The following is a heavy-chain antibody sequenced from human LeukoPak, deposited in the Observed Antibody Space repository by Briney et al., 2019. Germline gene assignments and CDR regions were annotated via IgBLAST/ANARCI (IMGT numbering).Heavy chain of an antibody. V-gene: IGHV3-11*01. D-gene: IGHD6-19*01. CDR3: AVGRNIRVAGPGGYFDY. Sequence: GGSLRLSCAASGFTFSDYHMTWLRQAPGKGLEWISYISPGGQTTYFADSVKGRVTLSRDNAKNSLSLQMNSLTADDTAVYFCAVGRNIRVAGPGGYFDYWGQGTLVAVSS. CDR2: ISPGGQTT. CDR1: GFTFSDYH. J-gene: IGHJ4*02.